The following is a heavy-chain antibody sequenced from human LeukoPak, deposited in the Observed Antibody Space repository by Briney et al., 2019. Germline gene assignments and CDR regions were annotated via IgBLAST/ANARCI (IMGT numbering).Heavy chain of an antibody. Sequence: ASVTVSCKASGYTFTCYYMHWVRQAPGQGLEWMGWINPNSGGTNYAQKFQGRVTMTSDTSISTAYMELSRLRSDDTAVYYCARAHSKQQLVPGDYWGQGTLVTVSS. CDR2: INPNSGGT. J-gene: IGHJ4*02. CDR3: ARAHSKQQLVPGDY. V-gene: IGHV1-2*02. D-gene: IGHD6-13*01. CDR1: GYTFTCYY.